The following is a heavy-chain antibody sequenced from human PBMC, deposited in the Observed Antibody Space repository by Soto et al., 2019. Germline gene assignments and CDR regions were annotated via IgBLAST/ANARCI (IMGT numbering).Heavy chain of an antibody. CDR1: GYTFSYYN. Sequence: QVQIVQSGAEVKKPGASVKLSCKGSGYTFSYYNVHWVRQAPGQRLEWMGWIHADNGNAKYSQKFQGRVTITRDPSGNTAYMELSNLRSEDTAVYYCARELDYWYFDIWGRGTLVTVSS. CDR3: ARELDYWYFDI. V-gene: IGHV1-3*01. CDR2: IHADNGNA. J-gene: IGHJ2*01. D-gene: IGHD1-1*01.